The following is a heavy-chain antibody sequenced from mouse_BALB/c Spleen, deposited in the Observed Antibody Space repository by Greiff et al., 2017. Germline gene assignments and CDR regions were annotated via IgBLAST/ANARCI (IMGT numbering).Heavy chain of an antibody. Sequence: EVKVVESGGGLVKPGGSLKLSCAASGFTFSDYYMYWVRQTPEKRLEWVATISDGGSYTYYPDSVKGRFTISRDNAKNNLYLQMSSLKSEDTAMYYCARDDYDAMDYWGQGTSVTVSS. CDR1: GFTFSDYY. V-gene: IGHV5-4*02. CDR3: ARDDYDAMDY. CDR2: ISDGGSYT. J-gene: IGHJ4*01.